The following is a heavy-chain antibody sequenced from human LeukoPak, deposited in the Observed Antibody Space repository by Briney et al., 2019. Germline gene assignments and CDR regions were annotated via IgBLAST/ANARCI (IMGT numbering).Heavy chain of an antibody. CDR2: INHSGST. J-gene: IGHJ5*02. V-gene: IGHV4-34*01. CDR1: GGSFSGYY. D-gene: IGHD2-15*01. CDR3: ARKVANRLIVVVVAARNNWFDP. Sequence: SETLSLTCAVYGGSFSGYYWSWIRQPPGKGLEWIGEINHSGSTNYNPSLKSRVTISVDTSKNQFSLKLSSVTAADTAVYYYARKVANRLIVVVVAARNNWFDPWGQGTLVTVSS.